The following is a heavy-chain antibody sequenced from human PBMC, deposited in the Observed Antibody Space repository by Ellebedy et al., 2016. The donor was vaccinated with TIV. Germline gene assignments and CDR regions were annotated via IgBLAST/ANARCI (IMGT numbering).Heavy chain of an antibody. CDR2: ISYDGSNK. CDR1: GFTFSSYA. D-gene: IGHD7-27*01. Sequence: GGSLRLXXAASGFTFSSYAMHWVRQAPGKGLEWVAVISYDGSNKYYADSVKGRFTISRDNSKNTLYLQMNNLRAEDTAVYYCAREMGTRDPYYYYYGMDVWGQGTTVTVSS. CDR3: AREMGTRDPYYYYYGMDV. J-gene: IGHJ6*02. V-gene: IGHV3-30-3*01.